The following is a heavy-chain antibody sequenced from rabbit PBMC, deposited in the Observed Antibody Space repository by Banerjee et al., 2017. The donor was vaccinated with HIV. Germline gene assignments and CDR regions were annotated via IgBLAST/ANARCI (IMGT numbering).Heavy chain of an antibody. CDR2: IGTASGNT. V-gene: IGHV1S40*01. J-gene: IGHJ4*01. CDR3: LRNRDL. Sequence: QQLVESGGGLVKPGASLTLTCKASGIDFSSAADMCWVRQAPGKGLEWIAYIGTASGNTYYASWAKGRFTISKTSSTTVTLQMTSLTAADTATYFCLRNRDLWGPGTLVTVS. CDR1: GIDFSSAAD.